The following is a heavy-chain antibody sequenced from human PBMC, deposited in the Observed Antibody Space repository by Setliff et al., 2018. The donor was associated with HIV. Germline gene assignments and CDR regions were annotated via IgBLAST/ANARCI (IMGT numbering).Heavy chain of an antibody. Sequence: GASVKVSCKASAFTFNIYAIHWVRQAPGQGPEWMGWINTETGNPMYAQGFRGRLVFSLDTSVNTAYLQINSLKAEDTAMYYCARVGSYWSTFDYWGQGALVTVSS. V-gene: IGHV7-4-1*02. CDR1: AFTFNIYA. CDR2: INTETGNP. CDR3: ARVGSYWSTFDY. J-gene: IGHJ4*02. D-gene: IGHD2-8*02.